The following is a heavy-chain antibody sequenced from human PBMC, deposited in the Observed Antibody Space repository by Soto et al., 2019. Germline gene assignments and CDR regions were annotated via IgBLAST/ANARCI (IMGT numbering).Heavy chain of an antibody. D-gene: IGHD3-22*01. CDR2: VHYSGGT. J-gene: IGHJ4*02. CDR1: GGSIRSNIYY. V-gene: IGHV4-39*01. CDR3: ARQHYYDSSGYYTWI. Sequence: SETLSITCSVSGGSIRSNIYYWGWIRQPPGKGLQWIATVHYSGGTYYTPSLKSRVTISADTSNNQFSLRLNSVTAADTAVYYCARQHYYDSSGYYTWIWGQGPLVPVSS.